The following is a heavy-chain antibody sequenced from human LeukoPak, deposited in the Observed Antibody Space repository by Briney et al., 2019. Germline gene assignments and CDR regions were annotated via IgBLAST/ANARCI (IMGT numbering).Heavy chain of an antibody. CDR2: INHSGST. J-gene: IGHJ1*01. V-gene: IGHV4-34*01. Sequence: SETLSLTCAVYGGSFSGYHWSWIRQPPGKGLEWIGEINHSGSTNYNPSLKSRVTISVDTSKNQFSLKLSSVTAADTAVYYCARRNLFYDFWSCYSYFQHWGQGTLVTVSS. D-gene: IGHD3-3*01. CDR1: GGSFSGYH. CDR3: ARRNLFYDFWSCYSYFQH.